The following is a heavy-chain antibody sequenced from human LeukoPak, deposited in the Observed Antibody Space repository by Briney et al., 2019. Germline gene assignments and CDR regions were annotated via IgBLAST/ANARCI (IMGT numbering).Heavy chain of an antibody. CDR1: GGSVTSGSYY. CDR2: ISYRGNT. J-gene: IGHJ4*02. CDR3: ARGRRRSPYYDILTLDY. D-gene: IGHD3-9*01. V-gene: IGHV4-61*01. Sequence: SETLSLTCTVSGGSVTSGSYYWSWIRQPPGKELEWIGYISYRGNTNYNPSLKSRVTISVDTSKNQFSLKLSSVTAADTAVYYCARGRRRSPYYDILTLDYWGQGTLVTVSS.